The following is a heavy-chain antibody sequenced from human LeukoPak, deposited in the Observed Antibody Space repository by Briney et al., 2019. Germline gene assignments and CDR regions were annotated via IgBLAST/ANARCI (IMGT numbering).Heavy chain of an antibody. D-gene: IGHD3-3*01. CDR2: INHSGST. Sequence: SETLSLTCAVYGGSFSGYYWSWIRQPPGKGLEWIGEINHSGSTNYNPSLKSRVTISVDTSKNQFSLKLSSVTAADTAVYYCARDLISPITIFGVVINWFDPWGQGTLVTVSS. CDR3: ARDLISPITIFGVVINWFDP. J-gene: IGHJ5*02. CDR1: GGSFSGYY. V-gene: IGHV4-34*01.